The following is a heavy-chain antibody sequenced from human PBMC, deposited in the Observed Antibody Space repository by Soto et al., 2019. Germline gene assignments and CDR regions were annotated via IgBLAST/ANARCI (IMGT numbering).Heavy chain of an antibody. D-gene: IGHD3-3*01. Sequence: GASVKVSCKASGYTFTSHDINWVRQATGQGLEWMGWMNPNSGNTGFAQKFQGRVTMTRNTSISTAYMELSSLRSEDTAVYYCARLSQEDFWSGYYYYYGMDVWGQGTTVTVSS. V-gene: IGHV1-8*01. J-gene: IGHJ6*02. CDR2: MNPNSGNT. CDR3: ARLSQEDFWSGYYYYYGMDV. CDR1: GYTFTSHD.